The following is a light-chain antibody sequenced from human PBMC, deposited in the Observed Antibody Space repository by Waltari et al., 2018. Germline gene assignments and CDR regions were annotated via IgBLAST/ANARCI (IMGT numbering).Light chain of an antibody. Sequence: QSALTQPASVSGSPGQSITISCTGSSSDIGSYNVVSWYQHHPGKAPKLLIYGVNNRPSGVSNRFSGSKSGNTASLTISGLQAEDEADYYCSSYAGSVVFGGGTKLTVI. J-gene: IGLJ3*02. CDR2: GVN. V-gene: IGLV2-23*02. CDR1: SSDIGSYNV. CDR3: SSYAGSVV.